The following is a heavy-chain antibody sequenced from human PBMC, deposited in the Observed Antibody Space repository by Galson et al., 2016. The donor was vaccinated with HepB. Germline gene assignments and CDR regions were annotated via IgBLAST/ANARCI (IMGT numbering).Heavy chain of an antibody. CDR3: ARDASGSYYNDGWFDP. CDR2: IHYTGVT. Sequence: ETLSLTCTVSGGSISGYYWSWIRQPPGKGMEWIGYIHYTGVTTYRSPLRGRVSISVDTSKNLFSLKLSSVTAADTAVYYCARDASGSYYNDGWFDPWGQGTQVIVSS. V-gene: IGHV4-59*01. CDR1: GGSISGYY. J-gene: IGHJ5*02. D-gene: IGHD3-10*01.